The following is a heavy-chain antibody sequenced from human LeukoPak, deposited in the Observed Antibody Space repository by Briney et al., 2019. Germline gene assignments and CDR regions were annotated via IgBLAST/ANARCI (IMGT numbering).Heavy chain of an antibody. D-gene: IGHD3-10*01. CDR1: GFTFSSYS. J-gene: IGHJ6*03. V-gene: IGHV3-23*01. Sequence: PGGSLRLSCAASGFTFSSYSMNWVRQAPGKGLEWVSAISGSGGSTYYADSVKGRFTISRDNSKNTLYLQMNSLRAEDTAVYYCAKESGSNYYDSYMDVWGKGTTVTVSS. CDR3: AKESGSNYYDSYMDV. CDR2: ISGSGGST.